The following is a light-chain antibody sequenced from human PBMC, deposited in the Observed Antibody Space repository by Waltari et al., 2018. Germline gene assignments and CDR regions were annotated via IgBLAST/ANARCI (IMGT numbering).Light chain of an antibody. CDR3: QHYNNWPPLFS. CDR2: GAS. V-gene: IGKV3-15*01. Sequence: EIVMTQSPATLSVSPGERATRSCRASQSVSNNLAWYQQKPGQAPRLLIYGASNRATGIPARFSGSGSGTEFTLTISSLQSEDFAVYYCQHYNNWPPLFSFGPGTKVDIK. J-gene: IGKJ3*01. CDR1: QSVSNN.